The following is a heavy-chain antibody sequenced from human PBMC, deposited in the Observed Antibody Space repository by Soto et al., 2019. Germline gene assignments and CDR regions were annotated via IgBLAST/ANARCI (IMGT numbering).Heavy chain of an antibody. D-gene: IGHD2-15*01. J-gene: IGHJ5*02. CDR2: IDWDDDK. V-gene: IGHV2-70*01. CDR3: ARYCSGGSWNWFDP. CDR1: GFSLSTSGMC. Sequence: SGPTRVNPTQTLTLTCTFAGFSLSTSGMCVGWIRQPPGKALEWLALIDWDDDKYYSTSLKTRLTISKDTSKNQVVLTMTNMDPVDTATYYCARYCSGGSWNWFDPWGQGTLVTVSS.